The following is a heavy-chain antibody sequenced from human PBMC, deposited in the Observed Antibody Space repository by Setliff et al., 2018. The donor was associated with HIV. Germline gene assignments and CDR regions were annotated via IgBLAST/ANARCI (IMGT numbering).Heavy chain of an antibody. Sequence: PGGSLRLSCAASGFTFTSYWMIWVRQAPGKGLEWVANINQDGSEKNYVDSVKGRFTISRDNAKNSLYLQMDSLRVEDTTVYYCTSRPPNSSSRRFDPWGQGTLVTVSS. CDR2: INQDGSEK. CDR3: TSRPPNSSSRRFDP. V-gene: IGHV3-7*01. J-gene: IGHJ5*02. D-gene: IGHD6-13*01. CDR1: GFTFTSYW.